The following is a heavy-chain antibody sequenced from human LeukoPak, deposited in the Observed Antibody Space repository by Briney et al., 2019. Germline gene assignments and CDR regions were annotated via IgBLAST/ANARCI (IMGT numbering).Heavy chain of an antibody. J-gene: IGHJ4*02. CDR2: IYYSGST. CDR1: GGSISVTPYY. D-gene: IGHD3-3*01. Sequence: PSETLSLTCAISGGSISVTPYYWGWIRQPPGKGLEWIGSIYYSGSTYYNPSLKSRLTISVDTSKNQFSLKLPSVTAADTAVYYCARASTIFGHFAYWGRGTLVTVSS. CDR3: ARASTIFGHFAY. V-gene: IGHV4-39*07.